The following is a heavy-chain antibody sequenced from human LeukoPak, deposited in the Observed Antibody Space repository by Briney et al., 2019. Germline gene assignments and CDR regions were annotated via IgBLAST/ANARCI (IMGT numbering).Heavy chain of an antibody. D-gene: IGHD4-17*01. V-gene: IGHV3-30*18. J-gene: IGHJ4*02. Sequence: GGSLRLSCAASGFSFISYGRHWVRQAPGKGLEWVGVISDDGRSKDYADSVKGRFTISRDNSKDTLYLQMNSLRDEDTAVYYCAKRPSDYGDYVSYFDYWGQGTLVTVSS. CDR2: ISDDGRSK. CDR1: GFSFISYG. CDR3: AKRPSDYGDYVSYFDY.